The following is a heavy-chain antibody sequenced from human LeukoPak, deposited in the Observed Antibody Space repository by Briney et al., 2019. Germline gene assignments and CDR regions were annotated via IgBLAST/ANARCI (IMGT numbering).Heavy chain of an antibody. CDR1: GGSISSSSYS. CDR3: ARHSPGGDPDTFDY. V-gene: IGHV4-39*01. D-gene: IGHD2-21*02. Sequence: SETLSLTCTVSGGSISSSSYSWGWIRQPPGKGLEWIGSIYYSGSTYYNPSLKSRVTISVDTSKNQFSLKLSSVTAADTAVYYCARHSPGGDPDTFDYWGQGTLVTVSS. J-gene: IGHJ4*02. CDR2: IYYSGST.